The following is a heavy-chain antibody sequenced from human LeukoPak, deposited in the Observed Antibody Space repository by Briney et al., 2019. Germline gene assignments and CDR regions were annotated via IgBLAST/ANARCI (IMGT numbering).Heavy chain of an antibody. CDR1: GFTFSSYA. Sequence: PGGSLRLSCAASGFTFSSYAMSWVRQAPGKGLEWVSAISGSGGDTYCADSVKGRFTISRDNSKNTLYLQMNSLRAEDTAIYYCAKPYNFWSGHWYYWGQGTLVTVSS. CDR2: ISGSGGDT. V-gene: IGHV3-23*01. CDR3: AKPYNFWSGHWYY. D-gene: IGHD3-3*01. J-gene: IGHJ4*02.